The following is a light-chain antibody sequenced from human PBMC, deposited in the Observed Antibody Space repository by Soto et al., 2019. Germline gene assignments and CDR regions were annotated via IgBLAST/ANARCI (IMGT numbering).Light chain of an antibody. CDR3: SSYTVSTTLV. CDR2: EVT. J-gene: IGLJ1*01. Sequence: QSALTQPASVSGSPGQSITISCTGTNSDVGGNFYVSWYQQHPGKAPKLMIYEVTNRPPGVSNRFSGSNSDNTASLTISVLQAEEGADYYCSSYTVSTTLVFGTGTKLTVL. V-gene: IGLV2-14*01. CDR1: NSDVGGNFY.